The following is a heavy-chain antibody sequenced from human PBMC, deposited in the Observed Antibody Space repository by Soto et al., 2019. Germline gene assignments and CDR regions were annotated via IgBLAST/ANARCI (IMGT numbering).Heavy chain of an antibody. CDR3: ARMNYYDTSGYPFDY. J-gene: IGHJ4*02. CDR2: IYFRGTT. V-gene: IGHV4-59*01. Sequence: SETLSPTYTVSGGSISSYYWSWIRQPPGKGLEWIGYIYFRGTTNYNPSLKSRVTMSADTSKNQFSLKLNSVTAADTAVYYCARMNYYDTSGYPFDYWGQGMMVTVS. CDR1: GGSISSYY. D-gene: IGHD3-22*01.